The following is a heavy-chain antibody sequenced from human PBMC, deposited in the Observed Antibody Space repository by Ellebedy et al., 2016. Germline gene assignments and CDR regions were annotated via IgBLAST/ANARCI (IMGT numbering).Heavy chain of an antibody. CDR3: ARAEVASGYYPIDY. D-gene: IGHD3-3*01. V-gene: IGHV3-11*05. Sequence: GGSLRLSXAASGFTFSDYYMSWIRQAPGKGLEWVSYISSSSSYTNYADSVKGRFTISRDNAKNSLYLQMNSLRAEDTAVYYCARAEVASGYYPIDYWGQGTLVTVSS. CDR1: GFTFSDYY. J-gene: IGHJ4*02. CDR2: ISSSSSYT.